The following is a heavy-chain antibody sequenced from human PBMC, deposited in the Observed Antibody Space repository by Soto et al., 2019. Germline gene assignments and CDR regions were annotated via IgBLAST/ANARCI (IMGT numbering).Heavy chain of an antibody. CDR2: IYRDGSR. D-gene: IGHD6-13*01. V-gene: IGHV3-66*01. CDR1: GFTVSSNH. Sequence: PGGSLRLSCAASGFTVSSNHMSWVRQAPGKGLEWVSVIYRDGSRYYADSVKARFTISRDISRNTLFLQMDSLRVEDTAMYYCARGQQLAAPHFYYYGLDVWGQGTTVTVSS. J-gene: IGHJ6*02. CDR3: ARGQQLAAPHFYYYGLDV.